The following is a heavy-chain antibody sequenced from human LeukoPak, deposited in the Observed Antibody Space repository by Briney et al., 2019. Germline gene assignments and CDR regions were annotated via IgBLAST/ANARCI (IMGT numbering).Heavy chain of an antibody. CDR1: GFTFSSYS. CDR2: ISSSSSYI. CDR3: ARFIAARPPFDY. D-gene: IGHD6-6*01. J-gene: IGHJ4*02. Sequence: GGSLRLSCAASGFTFSSYSMNWVRQAPGKGLEWVSSISSSSSYIYYADSVKGRFTISRDNAKNSLYLQMSSLRAEDTAVYYCARFIAARPPFDYWGQGTLVTVSS. V-gene: IGHV3-21*01.